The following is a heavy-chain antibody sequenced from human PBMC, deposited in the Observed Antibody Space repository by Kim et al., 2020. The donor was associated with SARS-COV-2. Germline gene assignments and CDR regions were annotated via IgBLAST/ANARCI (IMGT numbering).Heavy chain of an antibody. D-gene: IGHD3-10*01. CDR3: ARHLTRASGYYGMDV. Sequence: PSFQGQVTISADKSISTAYLQWSSLKASDTAMYYCARHLTRASGYYGMDVWGQGTTVTVSS. V-gene: IGHV5-51*01. J-gene: IGHJ6*02.